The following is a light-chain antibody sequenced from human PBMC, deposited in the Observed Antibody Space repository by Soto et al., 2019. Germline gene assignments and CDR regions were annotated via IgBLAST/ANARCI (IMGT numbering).Light chain of an antibody. Sequence: DIQMTQSPSTLSASVGDRVTITCPASQSISPWLAWYQQKPGKAPNLLIYKASDLESGVPSRFSGSGSGTEFTLTISSLQPDDFATYYCQQYHSYSYTFGQGTKLEI. CDR3: QQYHSYSYT. V-gene: IGKV1-5*03. CDR2: KAS. CDR1: QSISPW. J-gene: IGKJ2*01.